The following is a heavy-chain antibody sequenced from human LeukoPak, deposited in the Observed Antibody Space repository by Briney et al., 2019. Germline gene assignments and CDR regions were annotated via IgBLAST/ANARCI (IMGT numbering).Heavy chain of an antibody. CDR2: IYSGGAT. CDR1: GFTVGSNY. J-gene: IGHJ4*02. D-gene: IGHD1-26*01. V-gene: IGHV3-53*01. CDR3: ASGTKWELLLNY. Sequence: PGGSLRLSCAASGFTVGSNYMSWVRQAPGKGLEWVSVIYSGGATYYADSVKGRFTISRDNSKNTLFLQMNSLKVEDTAVYYCASGTKWELLLNYWGQGTLVTVSS.